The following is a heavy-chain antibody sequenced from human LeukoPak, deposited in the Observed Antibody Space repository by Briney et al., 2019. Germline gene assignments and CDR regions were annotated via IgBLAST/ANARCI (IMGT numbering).Heavy chain of an antibody. J-gene: IGHJ3*02. Sequence: GGSLRLSCAASGFTFDDYAMHWVRQAPGKGLEWVSGISWNSGSIGYADSVKGGFTISRDNAKNSLYLQMNSLRAEDTALYYCAKDFAPGSDAFDIWGQGTMVTVSS. D-gene: IGHD7-27*01. CDR1: GFTFDDYA. CDR2: ISWNSGSI. V-gene: IGHV3-9*01. CDR3: AKDFAPGSDAFDI.